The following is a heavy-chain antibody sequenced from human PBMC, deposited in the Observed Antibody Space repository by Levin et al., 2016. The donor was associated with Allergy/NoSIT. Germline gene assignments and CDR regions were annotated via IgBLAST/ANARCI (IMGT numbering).Heavy chain of an antibody. CDR2: ISRNSYTI. Sequence: WIRQPPGKGLEWVAYISRNSYTIYYADSVKGRFTISRDNAKNSLYLQMNSLRDEDTAVYYCARDGGAAGNCDYWGQGTPVTVSS. V-gene: IGHV3-48*02. D-gene: IGHD6-13*01. J-gene: IGHJ4*02. CDR3: ARDGGAAGNCDY.